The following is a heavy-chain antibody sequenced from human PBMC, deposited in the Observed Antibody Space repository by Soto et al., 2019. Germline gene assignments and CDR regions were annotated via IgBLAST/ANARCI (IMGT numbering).Heavy chain of an antibody. D-gene: IGHD2-15*01. V-gene: IGHV4-39*01. CDR2: IYFGGST. Sequence: QLQLQESGPGLVKPSETLSLTCTVSGGSISSSTYYWGWIRQPPGKGLEWIGSIYFGGSTYYNPSVKTRVPISVDTSKSPFSLKLSSVTAADTAVYYCARRGGPADFWGQGTLVTVSS. CDR1: GGSISSSTYY. J-gene: IGHJ4*02. CDR3: ARRGGPADF.